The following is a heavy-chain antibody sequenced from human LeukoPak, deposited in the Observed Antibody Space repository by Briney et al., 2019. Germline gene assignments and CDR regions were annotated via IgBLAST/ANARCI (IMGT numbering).Heavy chain of an antibody. Sequence: SETLSLTCIVSGGSVSCTTYYWGWVRQPPGKGLEWIAMMSYSGSVSYNPSLESRLTMSVDASKNQFSLKLTSVTAADTAVYYCTRSRGVYWGQGTLVTVSS. CDR3: TRSRGVY. CDR1: GGSVSCTTYY. D-gene: IGHD2-8*01. V-gene: IGHV4-39*01. J-gene: IGHJ4*02. CDR2: MSYSGSV.